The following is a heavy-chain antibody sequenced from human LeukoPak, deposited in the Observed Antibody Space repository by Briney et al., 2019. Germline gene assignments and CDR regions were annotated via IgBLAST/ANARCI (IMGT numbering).Heavy chain of an antibody. CDR1: GYTFTDYY. J-gene: IGHJ6*02. Sequence: ASVKVSCKASGYTFTDYYMHWLRQAPGQGLEWMGWVIPTSGDTNYAQKFQGRVAMTRDTSINTVYMELSSLRADDTAVYYCASSSSGWYGMDVWGQGTTVTVSS. CDR2: VIPTSGDT. D-gene: IGHD6-19*01. V-gene: IGHV1-2*02. CDR3: ASSSSGWYGMDV.